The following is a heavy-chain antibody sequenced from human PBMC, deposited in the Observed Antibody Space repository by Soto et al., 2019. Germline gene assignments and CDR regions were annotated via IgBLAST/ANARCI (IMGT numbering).Heavy chain of an antibody. Sequence: SVKVSCKASGGTFSSYAISWVRQAPGQGLEWMGGIIPIFGTANYAQKFQGRVTITADESTSTAYMELSSLRSEDTAVYYCARANWNYHTNGGMDVWGQGTTVTVSS. D-gene: IGHD1-7*01. CDR1: GGTFSSYA. V-gene: IGHV1-69*13. CDR2: IIPIFGTA. J-gene: IGHJ6*02. CDR3: ARANWNYHTNGGMDV.